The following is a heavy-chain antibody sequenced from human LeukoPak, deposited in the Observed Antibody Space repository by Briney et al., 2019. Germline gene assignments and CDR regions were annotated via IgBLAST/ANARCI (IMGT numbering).Heavy chain of an antibody. Sequence: ASVRVSCKASGYTFTAHYMHWVRQAPGQGLEWMGWINPNSGGTKYVQNFQGRVTMTRDTSTSTVYMELSSLRSEDTAVYYCARDRGMVRVEDWGQGTLVTVSS. D-gene: IGHD3-10*01. V-gene: IGHV1-2*02. CDR2: INPNSGGT. J-gene: IGHJ4*02. CDR3: ARDRGMVRVED. CDR1: GYTFTAHY.